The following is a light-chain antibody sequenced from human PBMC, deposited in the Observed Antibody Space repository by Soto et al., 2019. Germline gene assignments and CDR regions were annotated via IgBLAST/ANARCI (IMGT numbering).Light chain of an antibody. CDR1: QGISSY. CDR3: QQYYGFPYS. Sequence: AIRMTQSPSSFSASTGDRVTITCRASQGISSYLAWYQQEPGKAPKLLIYAASSLQSGLPSRFSGSGSGTDFTLTIRCLQSEDFATYYCQQYYGFPYSFGQGTKLEIK. CDR2: AAS. V-gene: IGKV1-8*01. J-gene: IGKJ2*03.